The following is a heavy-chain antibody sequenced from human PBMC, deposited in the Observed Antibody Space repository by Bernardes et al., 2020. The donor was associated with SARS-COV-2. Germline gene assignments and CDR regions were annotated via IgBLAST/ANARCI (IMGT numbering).Heavy chain of an antibody. V-gene: IGHV3-72*01. CDR1: GFSISDHY. CDR2: IRNKAKDYTT. D-gene: IGHD7-27*01. CDR3: ARAPSWGSYVFDV. J-gene: IGHJ3*01. Sequence: GGSLRLSCAASGFSISDHYMDWVRQAPGRGLEWIGRIRNKAKDYTTDYAASVRGRFSISRDESQNSLYLQMNSLKTEDTAVYYCARAPSWGSYVFDVWGQGAAVAVSS.